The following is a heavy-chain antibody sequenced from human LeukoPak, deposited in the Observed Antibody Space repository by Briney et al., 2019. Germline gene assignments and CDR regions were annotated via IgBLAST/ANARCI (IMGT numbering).Heavy chain of an antibody. J-gene: IGHJ5*02. CDR3: ARERYSSSWYGFCWFDP. V-gene: IGHV3-11*04. Sequence: PGGSLRLSCAASGFTFSNAWMSWVRQAPGKGLEWVSYISSSGSIMYYADSIKGRFTISRDNAKNSLYLQMNGLRAEDTAVYYCARERYSSSWYGFCWFDPWGQGTLVTVSS. CDR1: GFTFSNAW. D-gene: IGHD6-13*01. CDR2: ISSSGSIM.